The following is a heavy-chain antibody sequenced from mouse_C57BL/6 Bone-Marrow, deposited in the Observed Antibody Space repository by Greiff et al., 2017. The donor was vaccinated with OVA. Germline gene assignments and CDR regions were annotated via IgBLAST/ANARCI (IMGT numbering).Heavy chain of an antibody. J-gene: IGHJ3*01. V-gene: IGHV1-50*01. CDR3: GGGCPLFAY. Sequence: QVQLQQPGAELVQPGASVKLSCKASGYTFTSYWMQWVKQRPGQGLEWIGEIDPSDSYTNYKQTFKGKATLTVDTSSSTVYMQLSSLTSEDAAVYYCGGGCPLFAYGGQGTLVTVAA. CDR1: GYTFTSYW. CDR2: IDPSDSYT.